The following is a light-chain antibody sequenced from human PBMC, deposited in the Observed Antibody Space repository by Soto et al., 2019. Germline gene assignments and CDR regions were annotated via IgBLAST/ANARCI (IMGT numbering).Light chain of an antibody. V-gene: IGLV1-51*02. CDR3: ASWDSSLYGVV. CDR1: SSNIGENF. CDR2: END. J-gene: IGLJ3*02. Sequence: QSALTQPPSVSAAPGQNVAISCSGGSSNIGENFVSWYQQVPGAAPKVLIYENDKRLSGIPDRFSCSRSGASVTLAIAGLQTGDAADYYCASWDSSLYGVVFGGGTKLTVL.